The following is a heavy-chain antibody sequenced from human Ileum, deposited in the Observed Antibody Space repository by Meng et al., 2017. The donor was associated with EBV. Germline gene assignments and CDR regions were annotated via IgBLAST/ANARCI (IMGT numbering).Heavy chain of an antibody. Sequence: QLVQTWAGVKKPGDSVKVSCKASGYTFSNYGIRWLRQAPGQGLEWMGWISAYNGNTNYAQNLQGRVTMTTDTSTGTAYMEVRSLRSDDTAVYYCARAGNGGSYYFTYWGQGTLVTVSS. J-gene: IGHJ4*02. CDR1: GYTFSNYG. CDR3: ARAGNGGSYYFTY. D-gene: IGHD1-26*01. V-gene: IGHV1-18*01. CDR2: ISAYNGNT.